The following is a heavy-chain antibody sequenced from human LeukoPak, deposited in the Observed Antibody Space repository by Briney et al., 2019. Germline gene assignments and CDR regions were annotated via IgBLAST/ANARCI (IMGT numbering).Heavy chain of an antibody. D-gene: IGHD6-13*01. CDR1: GYTFSSYG. V-gene: IGHV1-18*01. CDR3: ARDRHIAAAVYYYYMDV. Sequence: GASVKVSCKASGYTFSSYGINWLRQAPGHGPEWMGRSSVNNVNKNYVEKFQGRVTMTTDTSTSTAYMELRSLRSDDTAVYYCARDRHIAAAVYYYYMDVWGKGTPVTVSS. CDR2: SSVNNVNK. J-gene: IGHJ6*03.